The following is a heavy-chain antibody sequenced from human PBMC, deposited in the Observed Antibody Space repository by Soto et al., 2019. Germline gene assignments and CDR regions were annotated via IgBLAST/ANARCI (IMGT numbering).Heavy chain of an antibody. J-gene: IGHJ4*02. CDR3: AREEAGSWFDY. D-gene: IGHD6-13*01. Sequence: SSETLSITCTVSGGSISSYYWSWIRQPPGKGLEWIGYIYYSGSTNYNPSLKSRVTISVDTSKNQFSLKLSSVTAADTAVYYCAREEAGSWFDYWGQGTLVTVSS. CDR2: IYYSGST. V-gene: IGHV4-59*01. CDR1: GGSISSYY.